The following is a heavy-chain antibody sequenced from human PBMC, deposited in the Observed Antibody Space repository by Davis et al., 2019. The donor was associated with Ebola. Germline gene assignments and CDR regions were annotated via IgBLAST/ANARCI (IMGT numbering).Heavy chain of an antibody. CDR2: IYYSGST. J-gene: IGHJ2*01. CDR3: ARDSRYFDL. Sequence: MPSETLSLTCTVSGGSISSYYWSWIRQPPGKGLEWIGYIYYSGSTNYNPSLTSRVTISVDTSKNQFSLKLSSVTAADTAVYYCARDSRYFDLWGRGTLVTVSS. CDR1: GGSISSYY. V-gene: IGHV4-59*01.